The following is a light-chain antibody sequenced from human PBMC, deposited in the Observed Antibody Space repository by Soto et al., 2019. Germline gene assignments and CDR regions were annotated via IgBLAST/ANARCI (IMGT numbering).Light chain of an antibody. CDR3: QQLKTYPFT. CDR2: DAS. Sequence: AIQLTQSPSSLSASVGDRVSITCRASQGISSALAWYQHKPGKAPKILIYDASSLQSGVPSRFSGSESGTECTLTISSLQPEDFATFYCQQLKTYPFTFGQGTRLDIK. CDR1: QGISSA. V-gene: IGKV1-13*02. J-gene: IGKJ5*01.